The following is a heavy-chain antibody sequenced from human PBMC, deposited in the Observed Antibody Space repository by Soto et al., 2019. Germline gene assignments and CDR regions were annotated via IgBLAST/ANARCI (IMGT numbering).Heavy chain of an antibody. CDR3: ARAGNYYYDSSGYPPLYFDY. V-gene: IGHV4-31*03. CDR1: GDSISSGGYD. Sequence: SETLSITCTVCGDSISSGGYDWSWIRQNPGKGLERIGYIYYSGSTYYNPSLKRRVTISVDTSKSQFSLKLSSVTAADTAVYYCARAGNYYYDSSGYPPLYFDYWGQGTLVTVSS. D-gene: IGHD3-22*01. J-gene: IGHJ4*02. CDR2: IYYSGST.